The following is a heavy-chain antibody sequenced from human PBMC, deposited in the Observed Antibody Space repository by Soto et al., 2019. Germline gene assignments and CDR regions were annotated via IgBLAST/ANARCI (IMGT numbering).Heavy chain of an antibody. CDR3: ARDDVFCDGGRCYGVPLDV. V-gene: IGHV3-66*01. J-gene: IGHJ6*02. CDR1: GFTVSSIY. CDR2: IQSGGPT. D-gene: IGHD2-15*01. Sequence: GSLRLSCAASGFTVSSIYMSWVRQAPGKGLEWVSLIQSGGPTYYADSVKGRFTISRDTSENTVHLQMDSLRAEDTAVYYCARDDVFCDGGRCYGVPLDVWGQGTGVTV.